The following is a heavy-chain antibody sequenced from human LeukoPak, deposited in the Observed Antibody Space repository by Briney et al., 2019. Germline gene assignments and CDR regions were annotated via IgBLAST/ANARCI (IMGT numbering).Heavy chain of an antibody. CDR3: ARREMATIHFDY. D-gene: IGHD5-24*01. Sequence: GESLKISCKCSGYSFTSYLIGWVRQMPGKGLEWMGIIYPGDSDTRYSPSFQGQVTISADTSITTAYLQWSSLKASDTAMYYCARREMATIHFDYWGQGTLVTVSS. J-gene: IGHJ4*02. CDR1: GYSFTSYL. V-gene: IGHV5-51*01. CDR2: IYPGDSDT.